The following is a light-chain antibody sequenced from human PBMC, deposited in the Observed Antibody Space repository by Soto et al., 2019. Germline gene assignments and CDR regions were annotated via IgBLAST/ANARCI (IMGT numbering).Light chain of an antibody. J-gene: IGKJ3*01. V-gene: IGKV1-16*02. Sequence: DIQMTQSPSSLSASVGDRVIITCRASQGIRSHLAWFQQKPGKAPKPLIYVASNLHTGVPSKFSGSGSGTDFTLTINSLQPEDFATYYCLQYNNSPRTFGPGTKVDIK. CDR3: LQYNNSPRT. CDR1: QGIRSH. CDR2: VAS.